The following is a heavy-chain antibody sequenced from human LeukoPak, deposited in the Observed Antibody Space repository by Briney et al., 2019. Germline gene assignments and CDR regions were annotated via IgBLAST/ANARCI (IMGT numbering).Heavy chain of an antibody. Sequence: ASVKVSCKASGYTFTSYYMHWVRQAPGQGLEWMGWINPNSGGTNYAQKFQGRVTMTRDTSISTAYMELSRLRSDDTAVYYCARDRLSVPAAINYFDYWGQGTLVTVSS. D-gene: IGHD2-2*02. J-gene: IGHJ4*02. CDR3: ARDRLSVPAAINYFDY. V-gene: IGHV1-2*02. CDR1: GYTFTSYY. CDR2: INPNSGGT.